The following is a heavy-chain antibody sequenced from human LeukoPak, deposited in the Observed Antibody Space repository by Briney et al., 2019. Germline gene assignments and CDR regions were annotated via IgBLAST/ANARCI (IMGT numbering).Heavy chain of an antibody. Sequence: SETLSLTCTVSGGSISSYYWSLIRQPPGKGLEWIGYIYYSGSTNYNPSLKSRVTISVDTSKNQFSLKLSSVTAADTAVYYCARTARYGSLQFDYWGQGTLVTVSS. D-gene: IGHD1-1*01. CDR3: ARTARYGSLQFDY. CDR2: IYYSGST. J-gene: IGHJ4*02. V-gene: IGHV4-59*08. CDR1: GGSISSYY.